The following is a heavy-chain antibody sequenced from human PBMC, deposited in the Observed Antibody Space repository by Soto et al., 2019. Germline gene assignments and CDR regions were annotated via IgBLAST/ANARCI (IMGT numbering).Heavy chain of an antibody. V-gene: IGHV1-18*01. CDR1: GYTFTSYG. Sequence: ASVKVSCKASGYTFTSYGISWVRQAPGQGLEWMGWISAYNGNTNYAQKLQGRVTMTTDTSTSTAYMELRSLRSDDTAVYYCARGFNRIAVAGTWGYWGQGTLVTVSS. CDR3: ARGFNRIAVAGTWGY. D-gene: IGHD6-19*01. CDR2: ISAYNGNT. J-gene: IGHJ4*02.